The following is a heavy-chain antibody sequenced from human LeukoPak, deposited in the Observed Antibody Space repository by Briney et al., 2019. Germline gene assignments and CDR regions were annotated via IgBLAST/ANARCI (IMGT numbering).Heavy chain of an antibody. D-gene: IGHD6-13*01. CDR3: TKDSVAAAGTAWFDP. Sequence: GGSLRLSCAASGFTVSSNYMSWVRQAPGKGLEWVSVFYGGGSTYYADSVKGRFTIFRDNSKNTLYLQMNSLRPEDTALYYCTKDSVAAAGTAWFDPWGQGTLVTVSS. CDR1: GFTVSSNY. CDR2: FYGGGST. V-gene: IGHV3-66*01. J-gene: IGHJ5*02.